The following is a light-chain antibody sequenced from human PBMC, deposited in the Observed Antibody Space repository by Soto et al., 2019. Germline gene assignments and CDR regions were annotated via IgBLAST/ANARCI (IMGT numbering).Light chain of an antibody. V-gene: IGKV3-20*01. CDR2: SVS. J-gene: IGKJ1*01. CDR1: QSVGDTF. CDR3: GQFVSSPPRT. Sequence: EIVLTQSPGTLSLSPGVKATLSCRASQSVGDTFFSWYQQKPGLAPRLPIYSVSNRATGIPDRFSGSGSGTDFILTISRLEPEDFALYYCGQFVSSPPRTFGQGTKVEIK.